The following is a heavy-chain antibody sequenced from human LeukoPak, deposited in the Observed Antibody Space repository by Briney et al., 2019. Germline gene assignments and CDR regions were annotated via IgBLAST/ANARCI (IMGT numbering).Heavy chain of an antibody. D-gene: IGHD4-23*01. Sequence: MPGGSLRLSCAASGFSFSNCSMNWVSQAPGKGMEWVSSISSSSTYIYYADSLEGRFTISRDNVRNSLYLQMNSLRAEDTAVCYCAGDYEGNLAFDIWGQGTMVTVSS. CDR1: GFSFSNCS. V-gene: IGHV3-21*01. CDR3: AGDYEGNLAFDI. CDR2: ISSSSTYI. J-gene: IGHJ3*02.